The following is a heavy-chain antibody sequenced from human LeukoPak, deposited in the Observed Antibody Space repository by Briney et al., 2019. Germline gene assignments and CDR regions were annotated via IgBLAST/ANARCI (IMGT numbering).Heavy chain of an antibody. V-gene: IGHV1-69*13. CDR2: IVPLFGTA. D-gene: IGHD5-18*01. CDR1: EGTFSRYG. Sequence: ASVKVSCKASEGTFSRYGISWVRQARGQGLEWMGGIVPLFGTAKYAQKFQGRATITADESTSTVYMELRSLRAEDTAVYYCAKRGTTMEKEGFDYWGQGTLVTVSS. J-gene: IGHJ4*02. CDR3: AKRGTTMEKEGFDY.